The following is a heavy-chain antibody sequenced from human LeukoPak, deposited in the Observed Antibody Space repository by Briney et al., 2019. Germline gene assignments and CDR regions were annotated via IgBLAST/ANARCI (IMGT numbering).Heavy chain of an antibody. V-gene: IGHV4-39*01. Sequence: SETLSLTCTVSGGPISSSSYYWGWIRQPPGKGLDWIGSIYYSGSTYYNPSLKSRFTISVDTSKNQFSLKLSSVTAADTAVYYCVNYYDSSDYQQPNHFDYWGQGTLVTVSS. CDR3: VNYYDSSDYQQPNHFDY. CDR1: GGPISSSSYY. CDR2: IYYSGST. D-gene: IGHD3-22*01. J-gene: IGHJ4*02.